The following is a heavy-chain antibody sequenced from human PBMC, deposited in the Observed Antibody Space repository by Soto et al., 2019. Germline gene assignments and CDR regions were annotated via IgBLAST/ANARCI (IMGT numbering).Heavy chain of an antibody. CDR1: GGSVSSQY. D-gene: IGHD3-22*01. J-gene: IGHJ4*02. Sequence: PSETLSLTCTVSGGSVSSQYWSWIRQPAGKGLEWIGRIYNGGIPLIHPSLESRVALSLDTSKNQFSLTLSSVTAAETAIYYCASQDYDKSVYYFDYWGRGTLVTVS. CDR2: IYNGGIP. CDR3: ASQDYDKSVYYFDY. V-gene: IGHV4-4*07.